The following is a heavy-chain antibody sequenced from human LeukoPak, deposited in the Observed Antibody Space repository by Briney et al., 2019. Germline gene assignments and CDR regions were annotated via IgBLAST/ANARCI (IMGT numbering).Heavy chain of an antibody. CDR3: ARFPSLLPFDY. D-gene: IGHD1-26*01. Sequence: ASVKVSCKASGYTFTGYYMHWVRQAPEEGLEWMGWINPNNGGTNYAPKFQGRVTMTRDTSISTAYMELSSLRSDDTAVYCCARFPSLLPFDYWGQGTLVTVSS. CDR1: GYTFTGYY. CDR2: INPNNGGT. V-gene: IGHV1-2*02. J-gene: IGHJ4*02.